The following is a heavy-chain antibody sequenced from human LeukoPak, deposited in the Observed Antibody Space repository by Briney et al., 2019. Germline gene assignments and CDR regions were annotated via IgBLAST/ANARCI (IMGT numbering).Heavy chain of an antibody. CDR1: GFTFSSYA. CDR2: ISYDGSNK. V-gene: IGHV3-30-3*01. CDR3: ARVRLGTYYYYYYGMDV. D-gene: IGHD7-27*01. J-gene: IGHJ6*02. Sequence: GRSLRLSCAASGFTFSSYAMHWVRQAPGKGLEWVAVISYDGSNKYYADSVKGRFTISRDNAKNSLYLQMNSLRAEDTAVYYCARVRLGTYYYYYYGMDVWGQGTTVTVSS.